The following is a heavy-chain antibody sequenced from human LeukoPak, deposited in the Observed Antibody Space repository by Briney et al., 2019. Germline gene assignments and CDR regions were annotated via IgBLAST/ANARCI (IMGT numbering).Heavy chain of an antibody. V-gene: IGHV3-48*03. D-gene: IGHD3-22*01. CDR3: ARDAYYYDSSGPY. CDR2: ISTSGSSI. J-gene: IGHJ4*02. CDR1: VFTFSPYA. Sequence: GGSLRLSCAASVFTFSPYAMNWVRQAPGKGLEWVSYISTSGSSIYYADSVQGRFTISRDNAKNSLYLQMTSLRAEDTAVYYCARDAYYYDSSGPYWGQGTLVTVSS.